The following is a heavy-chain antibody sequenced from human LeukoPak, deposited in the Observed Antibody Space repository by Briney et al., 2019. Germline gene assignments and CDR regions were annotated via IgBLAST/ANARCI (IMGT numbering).Heavy chain of an antibody. CDR1: GFTFSGYS. J-gene: IGHJ4*02. V-gene: IGHV3-48*01. Sequence: GGSLRLSCAASGFTFSGYSMNWVRQAPGKGLEWVSYISKSGSTIYYADSVKGRFTISRDNAKNSLYLQMNSLRAEDTAVYYCARDPAMDIVATNDYWGQGTLVTVSS. CDR3: ARDPAMDIVATNDY. D-gene: IGHD5-12*01. CDR2: ISKSGSTI.